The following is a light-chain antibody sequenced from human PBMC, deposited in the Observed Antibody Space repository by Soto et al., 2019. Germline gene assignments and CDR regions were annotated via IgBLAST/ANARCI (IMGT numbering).Light chain of an antibody. V-gene: IGKV3-11*01. J-gene: IGKJ4*01. CDR1: QSVSRH. CDR3: QRYNNWPLT. Sequence: EVVLTQSPATLSLSPGERATLSCRASQSVSRHLAWYQQKPGQAPRLLILDASDRATGIPARFSGSGSGTNFTLTISSLEPEDFAIYYCQRYNNWPLTFGGGTKVESK. CDR2: DAS.